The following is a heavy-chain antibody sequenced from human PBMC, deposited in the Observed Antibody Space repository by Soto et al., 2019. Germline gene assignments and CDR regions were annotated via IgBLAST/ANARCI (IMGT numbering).Heavy chain of an antibody. CDR3: ATDPSNLVVVTGWFDH. J-gene: IGHJ5*02. CDR1: GFTFDDYA. CDR2: ISWNSGSI. D-gene: IGHD2-21*02. Sequence: GGSLRLSCAASGFTFDDYAMHWVRQAPGKGLEWVSGISWNSGSIGYADSVKGRFTISRENAKNTLYLQMNSLRAEDRAVYYCATDPSNLVVVTGWFDHWGQGTLVTVSS. V-gene: IGHV3-9*01.